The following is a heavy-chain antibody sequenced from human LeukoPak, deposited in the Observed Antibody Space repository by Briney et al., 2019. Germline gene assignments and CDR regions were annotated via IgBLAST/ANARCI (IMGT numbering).Heavy chain of an antibody. V-gene: IGHV4-30-2*01. CDR1: GGSISSGGYY. D-gene: IGHD3-10*01. CDR3: ARSLHGSGSYYLPYNWFDP. CDR2: IYHSGST. Sequence: PSQTLSLTCTVSGGSISSGGYYWSWIRQPPGKGLEWIGYIYHSGSTYYNPSLKSRVTISVDGSKNQFSLKLSSLTAADTAVYYCARSLHGSGSYYLPYNWFDPWGQGTLVTVSS. J-gene: IGHJ5*02.